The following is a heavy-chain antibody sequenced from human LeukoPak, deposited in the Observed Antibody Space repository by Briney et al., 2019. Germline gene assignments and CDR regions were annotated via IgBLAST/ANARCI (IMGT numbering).Heavy chain of an antibody. Sequence: PGGSLRLSCAASGFTLSIYWMHWVRQAPGKGLEWVANLNQDGSDKYYVDSVKGRFTISRGNAKNSLYLQINSLRAEDTAVYYCARDFSLTRLERPFDYWGQGTLVTVSS. CDR3: ARDFSLTRLERPFDY. V-gene: IGHV3-7*01. CDR1: GFTLSIYW. CDR2: LNQDGSDK. J-gene: IGHJ4*02. D-gene: IGHD1-1*01.